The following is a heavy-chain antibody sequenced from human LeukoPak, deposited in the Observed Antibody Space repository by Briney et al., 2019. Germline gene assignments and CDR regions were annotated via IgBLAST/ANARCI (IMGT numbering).Heavy chain of an antibody. CDR1: GFTFSSYA. CDR3: ARSYYDSSGYYYASGYFQH. Sequence: GGSLRLSCAASGFTFSSYAMSWVRQAPGKGLEWVSAISGSGGSTYYADSVKGRFTISRDNSKNTLYLQMNSLRAEDTAVYYCARSYYDSSGYYYASGYFQHWGQGTLVTVSS. D-gene: IGHD3-22*01. J-gene: IGHJ1*01. V-gene: IGHV3-23*01. CDR2: ISGSGGST.